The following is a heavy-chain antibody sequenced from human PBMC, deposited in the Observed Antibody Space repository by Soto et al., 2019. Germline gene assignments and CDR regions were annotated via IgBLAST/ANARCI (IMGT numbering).Heavy chain of an antibody. J-gene: IGHJ4*02. CDR3: ARDRPPTMVRGEGFDY. V-gene: IGHV4-34*01. D-gene: IGHD3-10*01. CDR2: INHSGST. CDR1: GGSFSGYY. Sequence: QVQLQQWGAGLLKPSETLSLTCAVYGGSFSGYYWSWIRQPPGKGLEWIGEINHSGSTNYNPSLKSRVTISVDTSKNQFSLKLSSVTAADTAVYYCARDRPPTMVRGEGFDYWGQGTLVTVSS.